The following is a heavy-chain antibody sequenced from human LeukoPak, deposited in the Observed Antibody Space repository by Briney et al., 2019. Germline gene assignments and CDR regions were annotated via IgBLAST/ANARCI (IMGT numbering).Heavy chain of an antibody. CDR2: ISGNGDTT. D-gene: IGHD2-15*01. Sequence: GGSLRLSCAASGFTFSSYAMIWVRQAPGKGLEWVSVISGNGDTTYYADSVKGRFTISRDNSRNTVYLQMNSLRGDDTAVYYCVNDIVVVVAAAVEYFQHWGQGTLVTVSS. CDR1: GFTFSSYA. V-gene: IGHV3-23*01. J-gene: IGHJ1*01. CDR3: VNDIVVVVAAAVEYFQH.